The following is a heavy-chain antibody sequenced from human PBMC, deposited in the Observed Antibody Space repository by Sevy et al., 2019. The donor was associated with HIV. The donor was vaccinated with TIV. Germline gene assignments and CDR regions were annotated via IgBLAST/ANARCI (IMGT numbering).Heavy chain of an antibody. CDR3: ARDQYYDISTGPYAMDV. Sequence: SEILSLTCSVSGASVSAANDYWSWIRQPPGKGLEWIGNVFYFGSTNYNPSLKSRVTISLDMSKKQFSLKLSSVTAADTAVYYCARDQYYDISTGPYAMDVWGQGTTVTVSS. CDR2: VFYFGST. D-gene: IGHD3-9*01. V-gene: IGHV4-61*01. J-gene: IGHJ6*02. CDR1: GASVSAANDY.